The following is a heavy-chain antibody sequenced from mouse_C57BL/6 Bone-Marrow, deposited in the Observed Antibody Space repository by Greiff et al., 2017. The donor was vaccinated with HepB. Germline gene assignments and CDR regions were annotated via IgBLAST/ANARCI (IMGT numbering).Heavy chain of an antibody. J-gene: IGHJ2*01. CDR1: GFTFSDYG. V-gene: IGHV5-17*01. CDR2: ISSGSSTI. D-gene: IGHD2-1*01. Sequence: DVKLVESGGGLVKPGGSLKLSCAASGFTFSDYGMHWVRQAPEKGLEWVAYISSGSSTIYYADTVKGRFTISRDNAKNTLFLQMTSLRSEDTAMYYCATYGNYGGLDYWGQGTTLTVSS. CDR3: ATYGNYGGLDY.